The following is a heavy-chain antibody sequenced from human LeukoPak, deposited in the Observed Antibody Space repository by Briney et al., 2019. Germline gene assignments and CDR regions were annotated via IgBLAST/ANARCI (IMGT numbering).Heavy chain of an antibody. J-gene: IGHJ3*02. V-gene: IGHV4-59*08. Sequence: TETLSLTCTVSDGSISRYYWSWIRQPPGKGLEWIGYIYYSGSTNYNPSLKSRVTISVDTSKNQFSLKLSSVTAADTAVYYCARRGYSPRDAFDIWGQGTMVTVSS. D-gene: IGHD5-18*01. CDR2: IYYSGST. CDR1: DGSISRYY. CDR3: ARRGYSPRDAFDI.